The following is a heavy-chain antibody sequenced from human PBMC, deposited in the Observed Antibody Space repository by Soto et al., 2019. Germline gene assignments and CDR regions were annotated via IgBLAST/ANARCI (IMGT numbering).Heavy chain of an antibody. CDR3: ASRANWNYAYYYFYY. CDR1: GYTFTGYY. D-gene: IGHD1-7*01. V-gene: IGHV1-2*04. CDR2: INPNSGGT. Sequence: ASVKVSCKASGYTFTGYYMHWVRQAPGQGLEWMGWINPNSGGTNYAQKFQGWVTMTRDTSISTAYMELSRLRSDDTAVYYRASRANWNYAYYYFYYWSQGNLVTVS. J-gene: IGHJ4*02.